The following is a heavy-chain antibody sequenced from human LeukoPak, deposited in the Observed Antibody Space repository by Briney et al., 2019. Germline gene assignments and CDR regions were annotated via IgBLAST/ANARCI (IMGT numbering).Heavy chain of an antibody. CDR1: GFTFSSYG. CDR2: IRYDGSNK. V-gene: IGHV3-30*02. Sequence: ETGGSLRLSCAASGFTFSSYGMHWVRQAPGKGLEWVAFIRYDGSNKYYADSVKGRFTISRDNSKNTLYLQMNSLRAEDTAVYYCAKDGTVPYSSGSYYYYYMDVWGKGTTVTISS. D-gene: IGHD6-19*01. J-gene: IGHJ6*03. CDR3: AKDGTVPYSSGSYYYYYMDV.